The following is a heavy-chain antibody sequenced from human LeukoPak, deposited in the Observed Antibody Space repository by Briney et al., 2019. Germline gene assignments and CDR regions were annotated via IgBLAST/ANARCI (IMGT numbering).Heavy chain of an antibody. D-gene: IGHD2-2*01. CDR3: ARGKIVVVPAAPGSHWFDP. V-gene: IGHV4-39*07. Sequence: SETLSLTCTVSGGSISSSRYYWAWIRQSPGKGLEWIGRIYTSGSTNYNPSLKSRVTISVDTSKNQFSLKLSSVTAADTAVYYCARGKIVVVPAAPGSHWFDPWGQGTLVTVSS. CDR2: IYTSGST. J-gene: IGHJ5*02. CDR1: GGSISSSRYY.